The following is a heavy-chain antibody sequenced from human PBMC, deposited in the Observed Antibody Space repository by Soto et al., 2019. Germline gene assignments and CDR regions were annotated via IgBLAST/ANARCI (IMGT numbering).Heavy chain of an antibody. J-gene: IGHJ4*02. V-gene: IGHV3-7*03. CDR1: GFTFSSFW. Sequence: VQLVESGGGLVQPGGSLRLSCAASGFTFSSFWMTWVRQAPGKGLEWVANIKQDGSEKYYVDSVKGRFTMSRDNAKNSLYLQMNSLRAEDTAVYYCARDNEGGYSAASAFDYWGQGTLVTVSS. CDR3: ARDNEGGYSAASAFDY. D-gene: IGHD5-18*01. CDR2: IKQDGSEK.